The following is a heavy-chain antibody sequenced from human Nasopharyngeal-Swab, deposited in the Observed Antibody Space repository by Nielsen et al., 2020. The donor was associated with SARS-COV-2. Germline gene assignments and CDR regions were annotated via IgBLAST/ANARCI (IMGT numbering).Heavy chain of an antibody. CDR2: IIPIFGAA. J-gene: IGHJ3*02. V-gene: IGHV1-69*01. CDR3: ARDRVRWLQSGSFLNPDAFDI. Sequence: WVRQAPGQGLEWIGGIIPIFGAANYAQKFQGRVTITADESTSTAYMELSSLRSEDTAVYYCARDRVRWLQSGSFLNPDAFDIWGQGTMVTVSS. D-gene: IGHD5-24*01.